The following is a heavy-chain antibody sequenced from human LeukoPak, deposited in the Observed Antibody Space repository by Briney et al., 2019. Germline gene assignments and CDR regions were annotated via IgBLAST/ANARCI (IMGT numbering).Heavy chain of an antibody. D-gene: IGHD2-15*01. CDR1: GYTFTSYG. J-gene: IGHJ5*02. Sequence: ASVKVPCKASGYTFTSYGISWARQAPGQGLEWMGWISAYNGNTNYAQKLQGRVTMTTDTSTSTAYMELRSLRSDDTAVYYCARDRSLGVVAATRIPWFDPWGQGTLVTVSS. CDR3: ARDRSLGVVAATRIPWFDP. V-gene: IGHV1-18*01. CDR2: ISAYNGNT.